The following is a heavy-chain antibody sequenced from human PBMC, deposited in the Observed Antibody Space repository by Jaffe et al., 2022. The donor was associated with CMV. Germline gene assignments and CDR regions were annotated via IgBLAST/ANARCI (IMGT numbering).Heavy chain of an antibody. CDR1: GGSFSGYY. D-gene: IGHD3-10*01. Sequence: QVQLQQWGAGLLKPSETLSLTCTLYGGSFSGYYWGWIRQAPGKGLEWIGEISYSGSTNNNPSLKNRVTMSLDTSSNQFSLRLSSVTAADTATYYCARMVRGYFDRGYFDYWGQGTLVTVSS. J-gene: IGHJ4*02. V-gene: IGHV4-34*01. CDR3: ARMVRGYFDRGYFDY. CDR2: ISYSGST.